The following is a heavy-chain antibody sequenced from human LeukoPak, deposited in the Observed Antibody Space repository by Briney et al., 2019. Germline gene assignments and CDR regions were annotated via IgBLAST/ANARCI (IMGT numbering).Heavy chain of an antibody. CDR1: GFTFSSYA. CDR3: ATLVDTAMVTPYYFDY. J-gene: IGHJ4*02. Sequence: PGGSLRLSCVVSGFTFSSYAMSWVRQAPGKGLEWVSAVTGRGGSSFYADSVKGRFTTSRDNAKNSLYLQMNSLRAEDTAVYYCATLVDTAMVTPYYFDYWGQGTLVTVSS. D-gene: IGHD5-18*01. V-gene: IGHV3-23*01. CDR2: VTGRGGSS.